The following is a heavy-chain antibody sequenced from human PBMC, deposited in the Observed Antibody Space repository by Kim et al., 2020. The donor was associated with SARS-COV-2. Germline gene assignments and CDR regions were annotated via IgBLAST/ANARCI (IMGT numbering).Heavy chain of an antibody. CDR1: GGSISSYY. D-gene: IGHD3-10*01. J-gene: IGHJ6*02. CDR3: ARVGASVDYYYGMDV. CDR2: IYYSGST. Sequence: SETLSLTCTVSGGSISSYYWSWIRQPPGKGLEWIGYIYYSGSTNYNPSLKSRVPISVDTSKNQFSLKLSSVTAADTAVYYCARVGASVDYYYGMDVWGQGTTVTVSS. V-gene: IGHV4-59*13.